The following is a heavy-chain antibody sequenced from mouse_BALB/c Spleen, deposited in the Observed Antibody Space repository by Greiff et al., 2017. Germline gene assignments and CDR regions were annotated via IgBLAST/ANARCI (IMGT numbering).Heavy chain of an antibody. D-gene: IGHD1-2*01. V-gene: IGHV3-2*02. CDR3: ARGYYGPDWYFDV. J-gene: IGHJ1*01. CDR1: GYSITSDYA. CDR2: ISYSGST. Sequence: DVQLQESGPGLVKPSQSLSLTCTVTGYSITSDYAWNWIRQFPGNKLEWMGYISYSGSTSYNPSLKSRISITRDTSKNQFFLQLNSVTTEDTATYYCARGYYGPDWYFDVWGAGTTVTVSS.